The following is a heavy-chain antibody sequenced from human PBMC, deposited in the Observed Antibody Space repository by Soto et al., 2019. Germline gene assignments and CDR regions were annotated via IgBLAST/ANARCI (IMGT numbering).Heavy chain of an antibody. CDR3: ATNGGYESWFDP. V-gene: IGHV4-61*03. Sequence: QVQLQESGPGLVKPSETLSLTCTVSGGSVSSGSYYWSWIRQPPGKGLEWIGYIYYSGSTNYNPSPVCRVTTPVDPPQHHLHLKPSAVTVADTAVYYCATNGGYESWFDPWGQGTLVTVSS. J-gene: IGHJ5*02. D-gene: IGHD1-1*01. CDR2: IYYSGST. CDR1: GGSVSSGSYY.